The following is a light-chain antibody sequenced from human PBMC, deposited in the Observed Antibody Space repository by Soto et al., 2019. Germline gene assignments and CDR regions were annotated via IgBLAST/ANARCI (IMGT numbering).Light chain of an antibody. CDR1: KSVLDRSTNKNY. Sequence: DIVLTQSPDSLAVSLGERATISCKSSKSVLDRSTNKNYLAWYQQKPGQPPKMLIYWASTPESGGPDRFSGSGAKTDCTLTIDGLQSEDVAVYYCHQNNPSPQTFGPGTTVEIK. V-gene: IGKV4-1*01. CDR3: HQNNPSPQT. CDR2: WAS. J-gene: IGKJ1*01.